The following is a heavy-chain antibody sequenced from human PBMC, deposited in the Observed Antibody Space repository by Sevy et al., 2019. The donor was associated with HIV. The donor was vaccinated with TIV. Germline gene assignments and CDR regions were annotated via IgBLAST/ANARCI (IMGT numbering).Heavy chain of an antibody. CDR1: GGSISSGGYY. Sequence: SLTCTVSGGSISSGGYYWSWIRQHPGKGLEWIGYIYYSGSTYYNPSLKSRVTISVDTSKNQFSLKLGSVTAADTAVYYCARDWGIQLWLKRDYYYGMDVWGQGTTVTVSS. J-gene: IGHJ6*02. V-gene: IGHV4-31*03. D-gene: IGHD5-18*01. CDR2: IYYSGST. CDR3: ARDWGIQLWLKRDYYYGMDV.